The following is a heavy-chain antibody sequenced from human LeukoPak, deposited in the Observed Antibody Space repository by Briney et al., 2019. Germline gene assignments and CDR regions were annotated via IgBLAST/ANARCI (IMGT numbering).Heavy chain of an antibody. V-gene: IGHV1-2*06. CDR1: GYTFTGYY. CDR3: ARVTHYYDSSGYDY. D-gene: IGHD3-22*01. CDR2: INPNSGGT. Sequence: DSVKVSCKASGYTFTGYYMHWVRQAPGQGLEWMGRINPNSGGTNYAQKFQGRVTMTRDTSISTAYMELSRLRSDDTAVYYCARVTHYYDSSGYDYWGQGTLVTVSS. J-gene: IGHJ4*02.